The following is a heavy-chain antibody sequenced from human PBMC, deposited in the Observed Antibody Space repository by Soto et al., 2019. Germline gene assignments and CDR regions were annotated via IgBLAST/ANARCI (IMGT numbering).Heavy chain of an antibody. V-gene: IGHV3-30-3*01. Sequence: LRLSCAASGFTFSSYAMHWVRQAPGKGLEWVAVISYDGSNKYYADSVKGRFTISRDNSKNTLYLQMNSLRAEDTAVYYCARDASSRPGILQHWGQGTLVTVSS. CDR2: ISYDGSNK. D-gene: IGHD1-20*01. J-gene: IGHJ1*01. CDR3: ARDASSRPGILQH. CDR1: GFTFSSYA.